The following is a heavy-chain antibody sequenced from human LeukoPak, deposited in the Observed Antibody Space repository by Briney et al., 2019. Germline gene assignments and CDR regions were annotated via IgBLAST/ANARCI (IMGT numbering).Heavy chain of an antibody. CDR2: ISAYNGNT. CDR1: GYTFTSYG. D-gene: IGHD4-17*01. V-gene: IGHV1-18*01. CDR3: ARERLDDYGDYVDY. Sequence: ASVKVSCKASGYTFTSYGISWVRQAPGQGLERMGWISAYNGNTNYAQKLQGRVTMTTDTSTSTAYMELRSLRSDDTAVYYCARERLDDYGDYVDYWGQGTLVTVSS. J-gene: IGHJ4*02.